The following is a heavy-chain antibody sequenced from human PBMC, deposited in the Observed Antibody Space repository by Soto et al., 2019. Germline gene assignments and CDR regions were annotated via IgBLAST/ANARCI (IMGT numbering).Heavy chain of an antibody. D-gene: IGHD6-19*01. CDR1: GGSISSSSYY. CDR3: ARLAVAGGGDAFDI. Sequence: QLQLQASGPGLVKPSETLSLTCTVSGGSISSSSYYWGWIRQPPGKGLEWIGSIYYSGSTYYNPSLKSRVTISVDTSKNQFSLKLSSVTAADTAVYYCARLAVAGGGDAFDIWGQGTMVTVSS. CDR2: IYYSGST. V-gene: IGHV4-39*01. J-gene: IGHJ3*02.